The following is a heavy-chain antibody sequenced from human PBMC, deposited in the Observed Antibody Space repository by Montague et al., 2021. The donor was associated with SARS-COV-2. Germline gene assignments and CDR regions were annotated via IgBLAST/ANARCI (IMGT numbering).Heavy chain of an antibody. CDR1: GFSLGTSGMC. CDR2: IDWDDDK. J-gene: IGHJ6*02. V-gene: IGHV2-70*01. CDR3: ARMDILTGYYAYGMDV. Sequence: PALGKPTQTLALTCTFSGFSLGTSGMCVSWIRQPPGKALEWLALIDWDDDKYYSTSLKTRLTISKDTSKNQVVLTMTNMDPVDTATYYCARMDILTGYYAYGMDVWGQGTTVTVSS. D-gene: IGHD3-9*01.